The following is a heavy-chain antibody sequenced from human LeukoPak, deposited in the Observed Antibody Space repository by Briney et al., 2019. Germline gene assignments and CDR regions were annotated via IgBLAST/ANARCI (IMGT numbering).Heavy chain of an antibody. CDR1: GGTFSSYA. D-gene: IGHD1-26*01. V-gene: IGHV1-69*06. CDR3: ARRGALDTSDYGMYV. J-gene: IGHJ6*04. CDR2: IIPIFGTA. Sequence: SVKVSCKASGGTFSSYAISWVRQAPGQGLEWMGGIIPIFGTANYAQKFQGRVTITADKSTSTAYMELSSLRSEDTAVYYCARRGALDTSDYGMYVRDKVTTINVCS.